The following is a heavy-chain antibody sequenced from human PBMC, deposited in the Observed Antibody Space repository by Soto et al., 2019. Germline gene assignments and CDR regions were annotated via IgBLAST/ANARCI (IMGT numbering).Heavy chain of an antibody. Sequence: PGGSLRLSCAASGFTFSSHGMIWVGRAPGKGLECVSAISGSGGSTYYADSVKGRFTISRDNSKNTLYLQMNSLRAEDTAVYYCAKDRSLSYYDSSGYWVYWGQGTLVTVS. CDR3: AKDRSLSYYDSSGYWVY. CDR2: ISGSGGST. V-gene: IGHV3-23*01. CDR1: GFTFSSHG. D-gene: IGHD3-22*01. J-gene: IGHJ4*02.